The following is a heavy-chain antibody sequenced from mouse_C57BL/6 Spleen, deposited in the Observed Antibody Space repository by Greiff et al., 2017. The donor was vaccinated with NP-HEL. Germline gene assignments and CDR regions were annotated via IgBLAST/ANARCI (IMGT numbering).Heavy chain of an antibody. CDR1: GFNIKNTY. CDR3: ARGSAVVATGAMDY. CDR2: IDPANGNT. V-gene: IGHV14-3*01. Sequence: VQLKESVAELVRPGASVKLSCTASGFNIKNTYMHWVKQRPEQGLEWIGRIDPANGNTKYAPKFQGKATITADTSSNTAYLQLSSLTSEDTAIYYCARGSAVVATGAMDYWGQGTSVTVSS. D-gene: IGHD1-1*01. J-gene: IGHJ4*01.